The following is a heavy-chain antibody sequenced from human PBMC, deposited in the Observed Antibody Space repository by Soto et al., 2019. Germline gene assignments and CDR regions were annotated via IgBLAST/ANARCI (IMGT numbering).Heavy chain of an antibody. CDR1: GGSISSGGYY. V-gene: IGHV4-31*11. J-gene: IGHJ3*02. CDR2: IYYSGST. Sequence: PSETLSLTCAVSGGSISSGGYYWSWIRQRPGKGLEWLGYIYYSGSTYYNPSLKRRVTISVDTSKNQFSLKLSPVTAADTAVYYCARGSYDYVWGSYRHDAFDIWGQGTMVTVSS. D-gene: IGHD3-16*02. CDR3: ARGSYDYVWGSYRHDAFDI.